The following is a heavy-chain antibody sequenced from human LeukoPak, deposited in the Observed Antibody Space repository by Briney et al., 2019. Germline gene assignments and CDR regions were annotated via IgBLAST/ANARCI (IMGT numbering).Heavy chain of an antibody. D-gene: IGHD3-10*01. CDR3: ARGARNLWFGEPYYFDY. CDR1: GGSFSGYY. CDR2: INHSGST. J-gene: IGHJ4*02. Sequence: SETLSPTCAVYGGSFSGYYWSWIRQPPGKGLEWIGEINHSGSTNYNPSLKSRVTISVDTSKNQFSLKLSSVTAADTAVYYCARGARNLWFGEPYYFDYWGQGTLVTVSS. V-gene: IGHV4-34*01.